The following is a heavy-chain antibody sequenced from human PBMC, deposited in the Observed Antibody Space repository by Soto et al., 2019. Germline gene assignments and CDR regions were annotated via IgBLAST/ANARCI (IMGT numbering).Heavy chain of an antibody. CDR2: IYWSGDE. V-gene: IGHV2-5*01. CDR1: GFSLSTSGVG. Sequence: QGTLKESGPTLVKPTQTLTLTCSFSGFSLSTSGVGVGWIRQSPGKALEWLALIYWSGDEHYRPSLKSRLSIIMDTYKNHVVLIMTDMDPVDTATYYCARGLATLPVFAFDIWGQGTMVTVSA. CDR3: ARGLATLPVFAFDI. J-gene: IGHJ3*02. D-gene: IGHD6-6*01.